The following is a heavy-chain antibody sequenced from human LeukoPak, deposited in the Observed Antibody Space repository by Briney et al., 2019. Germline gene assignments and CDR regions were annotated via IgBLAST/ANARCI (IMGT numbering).Heavy chain of an antibody. CDR2: IKNDGAVK. CDR3: AKDSYSKGDF. CDR1: GFTVSSNY. D-gene: IGHD6-13*01. Sequence: GGSLRLSCAASGFTVSSNYMNWVRQAPGKGLEWVANIKNDGAVKNYVDSVKGRFTISRDNAKNSLYLQMNSLRAEDTAVYYCAKDSYSKGDFWGQGVLVTVSS. V-gene: IGHV3-7*01. J-gene: IGHJ4*02.